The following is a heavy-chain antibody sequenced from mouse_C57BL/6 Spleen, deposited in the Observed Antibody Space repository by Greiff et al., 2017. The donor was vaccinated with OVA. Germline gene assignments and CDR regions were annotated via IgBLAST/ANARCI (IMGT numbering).Heavy chain of an antibody. Sequence: VQLVESGAELVKPGASVKISCKASGYAFSSYWMNWVKQRPGKGLEWIGQIYPGDGDTNYNGKFKGKATLTADKSSSTAYMQLSSLTSEDSAVYFCAREGIVTSIYYYAMDYWGQGTSVTVSS. CDR2: IYPGDGDT. CDR1: GYAFSSYW. D-gene: IGHD2-5*01. CDR3: AREGIVTSIYYYAMDY. V-gene: IGHV1-80*01. J-gene: IGHJ4*01.